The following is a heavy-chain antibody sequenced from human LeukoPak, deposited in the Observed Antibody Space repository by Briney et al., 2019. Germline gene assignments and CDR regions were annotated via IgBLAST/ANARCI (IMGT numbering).Heavy chain of an antibody. Sequence: PGGSLRLSCAASGFTFSNAWMSWVRQAPGKGLEWVANIKQDGSEKYYVDSVKGRFTISRDNAKNSLYLQMNSLRAEDTAVYYCASFVLEWLFDYYMDVWGKGTTVTVSS. CDR3: ASFVLEWLFDYYMDV. CDR1: GFTFSNAW. CDR2: IKQDGSEK. J-gene: IGHJ6*03. V-gene: IGHV3-7*01. D-gene: IGHD3-3*01.